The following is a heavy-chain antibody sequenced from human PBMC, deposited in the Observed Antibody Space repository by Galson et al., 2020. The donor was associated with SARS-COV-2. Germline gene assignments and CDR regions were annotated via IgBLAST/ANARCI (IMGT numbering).Heavy chain of an antibody. CDR2: ISSDGSNR. V-gene: IGHV3-30*03. Sequence: GGSLRLSCAASGFTYSSYVMHWVRQAPGKGPEWVAVISSDGSNRYYADSLKGRFTISRDNSKSTLYLQMNSLRAEDTALYYCARGGQWELPYYFDFWGQGTLVTVSS. CDR3: ARGGQWELPYYFDF. CDR1: GFTYSSYV. J-gene: IGHJ4*02. D-gene: IGHD1-26*01.